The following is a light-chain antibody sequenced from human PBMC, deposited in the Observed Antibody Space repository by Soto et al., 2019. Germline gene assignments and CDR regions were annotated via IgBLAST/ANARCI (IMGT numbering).Light chain of an antibody. Sequence: EIVMTQSPATLSVSPGERATLSCRASQSVSSNLAWYQQKPDQAPRLLIYGASTSATGIPDRFSGSGSGTDFTLTISSLQSEDFAVYSCQQYNNWPPITFGQGTRLEIK. J-gene: IGKJ5*01. V-gene: IGKV3-15*01. CDR2: GAS. CDR3: QQYNNWPPIT. CDR1: QSVSSN.